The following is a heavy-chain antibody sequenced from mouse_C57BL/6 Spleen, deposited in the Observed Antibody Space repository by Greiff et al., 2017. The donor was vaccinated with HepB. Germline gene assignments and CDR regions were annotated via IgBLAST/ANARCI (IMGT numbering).Heavy chain of an antibody. J-gene: IGHJ2*01. CDR1: GYTFTDYY. V-gene: IGHV1-19*01. CDR3: ARYHYYGSRRDYCDY. Sequence: EVQLQESGPVLVKPGASVKMSCKASGYTFTDYYMNWVKQSHGKSLEWIGVINPYNGGTSYNQKFKGKATLTVDKSSSTAYMELNSLTSEDSAVYYCARYHYYGSRRDYCDYWGQGTTLTVSS. D-gene: IGHD1-1*01. CDR2: INPYNGGT.